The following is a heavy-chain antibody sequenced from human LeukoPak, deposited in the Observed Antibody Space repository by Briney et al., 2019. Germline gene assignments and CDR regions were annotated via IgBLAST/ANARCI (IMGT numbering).Heavy chain of an antibody. V-gene: IGHV3-49*04. Sequence: GGSLRLSCTASGFTFGDYAMSWVRQAPGKGLEWVGSIRSKAYGGTIENAASVKGRFTISRDDSKSIAYLQMNSLKTEDTAVYYCTRLRPSYQPPGVAFDIWGQGTMVTVSS. CDR3: TRLRPSYQPPGVAFDI. CDR1: GFTFGDYA. D-gene: IGHD2-2*01. CDR2: IRSKAYGGTI. J-gene: IGHJ3*02.